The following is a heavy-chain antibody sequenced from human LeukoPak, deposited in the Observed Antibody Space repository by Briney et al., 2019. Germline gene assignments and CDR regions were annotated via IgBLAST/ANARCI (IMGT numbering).Heavy chain of an antibody. CDR2: INSDGSST. V-gene: IGHV3-74*01. J-gene: IGHJ6*02. CDR3: ARAPWGRSSSWTYYYYGMDV. D-gene: IGHD6-13*01. Sequence: GRSLRLSCAASGFTFSSYWMHWVRQAPGKGLVWVSRINSDGSSTSYADSVKGRFTISRDNAKNTLYLQMNSLRAEDTAVYYCARAPWGRSSSWTYYYYGMDVWGQGTTVTVSS. CDR1: GFTFSSYW.